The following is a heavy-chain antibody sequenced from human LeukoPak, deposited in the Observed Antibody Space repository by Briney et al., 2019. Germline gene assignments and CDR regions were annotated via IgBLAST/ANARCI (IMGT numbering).Heavy chain of an antibody. V-gene: IGHV4-59*08. CDR1: GGSISSYY. CDR3: ARGDCSSTSCYDFDY. Sequence: SETLSLTCTVSGGSISSYYWSWIRQPPGKGLEWIGYIYYSGSTNYNPSLKCRVTISVDTSKNQFSLKLSSVTAADTAVYYCARGDCSSTSCYDFDYWGQGTLVTVSS. CDR2: IYYSGST. J-gene: IGHJ4*02. D-gene: IGHD2-2*01.